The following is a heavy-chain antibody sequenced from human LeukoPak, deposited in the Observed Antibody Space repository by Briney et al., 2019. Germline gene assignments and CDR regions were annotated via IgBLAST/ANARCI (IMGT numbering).Heavy chain of an antibody. V-gene: IGHV4-59*01. D-gene: IGHD5-18*01. CDR1: GGSISSFF. Sequence: PSETLSLTCTVSGGSISSFFWSWIRQPPGEGLEWIGHIFYTGRTTYSPSLKSRVTISIDTSKDKFSLKMSSVTAADTAVYYCARVYSYGEIWFDPWGHGTLVTVSS. CDR3: ARVYSYGEIWFDP. J-gene: IGHJ5*02. CDR2: IFYTGRT.